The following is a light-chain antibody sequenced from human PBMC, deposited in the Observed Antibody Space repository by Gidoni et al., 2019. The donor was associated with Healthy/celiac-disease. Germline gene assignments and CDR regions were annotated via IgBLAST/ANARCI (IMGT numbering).Light chain of an antibody. V-gene: IGKV3-11*01. CDR1: QSVSSY. J-gene: IGKJ2*01. CDR3: QQRSNFMYT. Sequence: EIVFTHSPATLSLSPAERATLSCRASQSVSSYLAWYQQKHGQAPRLLIYDASNRATGIPARFSGSGSGTDFTLTISSLEPEDFAVYYCQQRSNFMYTFGQGTKLEIK. CDR2: DAS.